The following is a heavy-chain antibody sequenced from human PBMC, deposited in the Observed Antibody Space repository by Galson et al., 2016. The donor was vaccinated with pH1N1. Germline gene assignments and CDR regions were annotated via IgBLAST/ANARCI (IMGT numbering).Heavy chain of an antibody. CDR3: ARVEVFSNRRRVWFDP. J-gene: IGHJ5*02. D-gene: IGHD4-11*01. Sequence: SLTCGVVGGSLSGNSWIWIRQSTGKGLERIGEIHHSGRTIYNPSLKSRVDVSVDTSKNQVSLDLSSVTGADTAIYYCARVEVFSNRRRVWFDPWGQGTLVTVSS. CDR2: IHHSGRT. V-gene: IGHV4-34*01. CDR1: GGSLSGNS.